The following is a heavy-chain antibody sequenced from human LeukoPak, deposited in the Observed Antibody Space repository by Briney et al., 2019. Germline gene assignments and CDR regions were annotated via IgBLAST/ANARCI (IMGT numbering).Heavy chain of an antibody. Sequence: PSQTLSLTCTVSGGSISSGSYYWSWIRQPAGTGLEWIGRIYTSGSTNYNPSLKSRVTMSVDTSKNQFSLKLTSVTAADTAVYYCARDTGQFDPWGQGTLVTVSS. V-gene: IGHV4-61*02. D-gene: IGHD1-1*01. CDR3: ARDTGQFDP. J-gene: IGHJ5*02. CDR1: GGSISSGSYY. CDR2: IYTSGST.